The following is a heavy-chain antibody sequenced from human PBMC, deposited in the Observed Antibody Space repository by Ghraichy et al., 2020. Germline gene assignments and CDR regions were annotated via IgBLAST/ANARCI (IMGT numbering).Heavy chain of an antibody. J-gene: IGHJ1*01. V-gene: IGHV4-4*02. CDR3: ARWGAAAGTKYFQH. CDR2: IYHSGST. Sequence: SETLSLTCAVSGGSISSSNWWSWVRQPPGKGLEWIGEIYHSGSTNYNPSLKSRVTISVDKSKNQFSLKLSSVTAADTAVYYCARWGAAAGTKYFQHWGQGTLVTVSS. CDR1: GGSISSSNW. D-gene: IGHD6-13*01.